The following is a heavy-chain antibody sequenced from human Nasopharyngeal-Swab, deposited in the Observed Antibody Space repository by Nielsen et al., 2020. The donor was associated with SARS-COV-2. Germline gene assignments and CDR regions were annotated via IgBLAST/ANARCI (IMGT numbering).Heavy chain of an antibody. J-gene: IGHJ6*02. CDR3: VGSSWYGDYYYYYGMDV. D-gene: IGHD6-13*01. V-gene: IGHV4-39*07. CDR1: GCSISSSSYY. Sequence: SETLSLTCTVSGCSISSSSYYWGWIRQPPGKGLVWIGSIYYSGSTYYNPSLKSRVTISVDTSKNQFSLKLSSVTAADTAVYYCVGSSWYGDYYYYYGMDVWGQGTTVTVSS. CDR2: IYYSGST.